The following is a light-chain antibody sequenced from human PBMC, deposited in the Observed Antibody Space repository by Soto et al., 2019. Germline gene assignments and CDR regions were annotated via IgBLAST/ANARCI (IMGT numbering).Light chain of an antibody. Sequence: QSALTQPASVSGSPGQSITISCTGTDSDIGNYNYVSWYQQHPGKAPKLMIYGVTNRPSGVSDRFSGSKSGNAASLTISGLQAEDEADYYCSSYTSYTTLGVFGGGTKLTVL. V-gene: IGLV2-14*01. CDR3: SSYTSYTTLGV. CDR2: GVT. CDR1: DSDIGNYNY. J-gene: IGLJ3*02.